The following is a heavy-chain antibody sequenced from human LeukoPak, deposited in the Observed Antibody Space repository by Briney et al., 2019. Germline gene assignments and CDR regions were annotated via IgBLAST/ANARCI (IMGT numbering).Heavy chain of an antibody. CDR3: ARHPPYGSRNWGAYYFDS. J-gene: IGHJ4*02. CDR1: GGAISSTAYY. CDR2: IYFSGST. D-gene: IGHD3-10*01. V-gene: IGHV4-39*01. Sequence: SETLSLTCNVSGGAISSTAYYWGWIRQPPGKGLEWIGSIYFSGSTYYNPSLKSRVTISVDTSHNQFSLKLNSVTAADTALYYCARHPPYGSRNWGAYYFDSWGQGTLVTVSS.